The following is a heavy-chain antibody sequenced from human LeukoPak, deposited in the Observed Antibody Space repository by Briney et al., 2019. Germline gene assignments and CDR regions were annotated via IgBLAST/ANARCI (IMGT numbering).Heavy chain of an antibody. CDR3: ARDRRYYDSSGSNWFDP. V-gene: IGHV1-69*05. CDR2: IIPIFGTA. D-gene: IGHD3-22*01. CDR1: GYTFNNYG. Sequence: SVKVSCKASGYTFNNYGISWVRQAPGQGLEWMGRIIPIFGTANYAQKFQGRVTITTDESTSTAYMELSSLRSEDTAVYYCARDRRYYDSSGSNWFDPWGQGTLVTVSS. J-gene: IGHJ5*02.